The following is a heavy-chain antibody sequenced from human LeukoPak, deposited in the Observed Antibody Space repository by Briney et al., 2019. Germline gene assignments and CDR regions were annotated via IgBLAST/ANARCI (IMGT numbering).Heavy chain of an antibody. V-gene: IGHV4-4*07. Sequence: SESLSLTCTVSGVSFSSSYLSWIRQPAGKGLEWIGRIYTSGSTNFNPSLKSRVTISIDKSKHHISLKLNSVTAADTAVYYCARGYSGNYLRFDPWGQGTLVTVSS. CDR3: ARGYSGNYLRFDP. D-gene: IGHD1-26*01. CDR2: IYTSGST. J-gene: IGHJ5*02. CDR1: GVSFSSSY.